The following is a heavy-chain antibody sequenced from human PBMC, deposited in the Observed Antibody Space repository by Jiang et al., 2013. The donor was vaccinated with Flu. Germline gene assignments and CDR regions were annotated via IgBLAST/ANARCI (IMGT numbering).Heavy chain of an antibody. V-gene: IGHV4-4*02. CDR3: ARRHLVGLTAPFDY. J-gene: IGHJ4*02. D-gene: IGHD1-26*01. Sequence: LKSRVTTSVDKSKNQFSLELSSVTAADTAVYYCARRHLVGLTAPFDYWGQGALVTVSS.